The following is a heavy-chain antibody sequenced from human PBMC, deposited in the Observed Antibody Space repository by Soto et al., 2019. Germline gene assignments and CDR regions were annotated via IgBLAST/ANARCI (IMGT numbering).Heavy chain of an antibody. J-gene: IGHJ4*02. V-gene: IGHV3-23*01. CDR1: GFTFSSYA. D-gene: IGHD3-22*01. CDR3: VRAYENSNYYFDY. Sequence: GGSLRLSCAASGFTFSSYAMSWVRQAPGKGLEWVSAISGSGGSTYYADSVKGRFTISRDNSNNTAYLQMNSLKTEDTAMYYCVRAYENSNYYFDYWGRGTLVTVSS. CDR2: ISGSGGST.